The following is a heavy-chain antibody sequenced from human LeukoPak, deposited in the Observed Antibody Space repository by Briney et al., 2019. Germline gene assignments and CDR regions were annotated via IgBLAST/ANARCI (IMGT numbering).Heavy chain of an antibody. CDR1: GGSFSGYY. V-gene: IGHV4-34*01. J-gene: IGHJ3*02. CDR2: IDHRGST. D-gene: IGHD6-13*01. CDR3: ARDPQYSSSSDAFDI. Sequence: PSETLSLTCAVYGGSFSGYYWSWIRQPPGKGLEWIGEIDHRGSTNYNPSLMSRVTISVDTSKNQFSLKLSSVTAADTAVYFCARDPQYSSSSDAFDIWGQGTMVTVSS.